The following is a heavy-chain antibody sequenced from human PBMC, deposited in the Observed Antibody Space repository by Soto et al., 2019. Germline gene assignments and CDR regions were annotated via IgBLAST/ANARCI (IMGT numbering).Heavy chain of an antibody. CDR1: GFTFSSYW. V-gene: IGHV3-7*05. D-gene: IGHD3-16*01. J-gene: IGHJ4*02. Sequence: GGSLRLSCAASGFTFSSYWMSWVRQAPGKGLEWVANIKQDGSEKYYVDSVKGRFTISRDNAKNSLYLQMNSLRAEDTAVYYCARDQADYDYVWGSYQTREFDYWGQGTLVTVSS. CDR3: ARDQADYDYVWGSYQTREFDY. CDR2: IKQDGSEK.